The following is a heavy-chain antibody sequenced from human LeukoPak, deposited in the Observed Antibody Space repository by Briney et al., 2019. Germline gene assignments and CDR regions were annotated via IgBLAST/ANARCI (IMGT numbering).Heavy chain of an antibody. V-gene: IGHV3-30*18. CDR2: ISDNGSNK. D-gene: IGHD1-26*01. CDR3: AKAGYTGSYMYYFDH. CDR1: GFTFSNYG. J-gene: IGHJ4*02. Sequence: GRSLRLSCVASGFTFSNYGTHWVRQAPGKGLEWVAVISDNGSNKEYADAVKGRFTISRDNSINMLYLQMSSLRAEDTAVYYCAKAGYTGSYMYYFDHWGRGTLVTVSS.